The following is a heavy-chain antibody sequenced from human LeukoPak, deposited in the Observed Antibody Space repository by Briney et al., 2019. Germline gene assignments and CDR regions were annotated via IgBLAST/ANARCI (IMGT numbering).Heavy chain of an antibody. D-gene: IGHD6-13*01. V-gene: IGHV4-34*01. CDR1: GGSFSGYY. Sequence: SETLSLTCAVYGGSFSGYYWGWIRQPPGKGLEWIGEINHSGSTNYNPSLKSRVTISVDTSKNQFSLKLSSVTAADTAVYYCASSSSWFDYWGQGTLVTVSS. CDR3: ASSSSWFDY. CDR2: INHSGST. J-gene: IGHJ4*02.